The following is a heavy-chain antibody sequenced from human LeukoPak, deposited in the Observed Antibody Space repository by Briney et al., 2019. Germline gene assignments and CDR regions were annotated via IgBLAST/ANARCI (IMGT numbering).Heavy chain of an antibody. J-gene: IGHJ4*02. CDR1: GYTFTSYD. Sequence: GASVKVSCKASGYTFTSYDINWVRQATGQGLEWMGWMNPNSGNTGYAQKFQGRVTMTRNTSISTAYMELSSLRSEDTAVYYCARGRRTMVRGVTVYYFDYWGQGTLVTVSS. D-gene: IGHD3-10*01. CDR2: MNPNSGNT. CDR3: ARGRRTMVRGVTVYYFDY. V-gene: IGHV1-8*01.